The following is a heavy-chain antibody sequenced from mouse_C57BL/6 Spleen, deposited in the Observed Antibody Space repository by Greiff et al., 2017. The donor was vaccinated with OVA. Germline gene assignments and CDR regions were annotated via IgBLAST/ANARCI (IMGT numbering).Heavy chain of an antibody. Sequence: VQLQQPGAELVRPGTSVKLSCKASGYTFTSYWMHWVKQRPGQGLEWIGVIDPSDSYTNYNQKFKGKATLTVDTSSSTAYMQLSSLTSEDSAVYYCARVLYRGLGFAYWGQGTLVTVSA. CDR2: IDPSDSYT. D-gene: IGHD1-3*01. J-gene: IGHJ3*01. CDR3: ARVLYRGLGFAY. CDR1: GYTFTSYW. V-gene: IGHV1-59*01.